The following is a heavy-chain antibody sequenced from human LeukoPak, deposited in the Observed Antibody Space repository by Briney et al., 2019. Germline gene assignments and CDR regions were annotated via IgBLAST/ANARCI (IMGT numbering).Heavy chain of an antibody. CDR1: GGSLSNSY. CDR2: ISYSGIT. CDR3: ARLLLDYSNDDGNFGGPHLPD. D-gene: IGHD3-10*01. Sequence: SETLSLTCTVSGGSLSNSYWTWLRQPPGKTREWIGSISYSGITNRNPSLKSRVSFSLDSSKNQISLTLTSVTAADTAVYFCARLLLDYSNDDGNFGGPHLPDWGQGTLVTVSS. J-gene: IGHJ4*02. V-gene: IGHV4-59*08.